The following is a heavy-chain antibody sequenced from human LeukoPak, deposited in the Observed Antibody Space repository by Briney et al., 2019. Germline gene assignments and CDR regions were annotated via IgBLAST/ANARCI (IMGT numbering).Heavy chain of an antibody. Sequence: KASETLSLTCTVSGGSISSYYWSWIRQPPGKGLEWIGYIYYSYSESTNYNPSLKSRVTISVDTSKNQFSLKLSSVTAADTAVYYCARDGSESYYNDAFDIWGQGTKVTVSS. D-gene: IGHD3-10*01. V-gene: IGHV4-59*12. CDR2: IYYSYSEST. CDR1: GGSISSYY. J-gene: IGHJ3*02. CDR3: ARDGSESYYNDAFDI.